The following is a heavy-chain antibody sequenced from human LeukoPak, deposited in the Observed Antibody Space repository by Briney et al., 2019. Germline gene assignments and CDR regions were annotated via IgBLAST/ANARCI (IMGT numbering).Heavy chain of an antibody. V-gene: IGHV1-18*01. CDR3: ARVPTTVSDNWFDP. CDR1: GYTFTSYG. J-gene: IGHJ5*02. Sequence: ASVKVSCKASGYTFTSYGISWVRQAPGQGLEWMGWISAYNGNTNYAQKLQGRVTMTTDTSTSTAYMELRSLRSDDTAVYYCARVPTTVSDNWFDPWGQGTLVTVSS. D-gene: IGHD4-11*01. CDR2: ISAYNGNT.